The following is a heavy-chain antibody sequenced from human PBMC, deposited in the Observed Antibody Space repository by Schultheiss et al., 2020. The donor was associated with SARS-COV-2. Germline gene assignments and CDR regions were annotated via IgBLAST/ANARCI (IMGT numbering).Heavy chain of an antibody. Sequence: GGSLRLSCKGSGYSFTSYWIGWVRQMPGKGLEWMGRIDPSDSYTNYSPSFQGHVTISADKSISTAYLQWSSLKASDTAMYYCARQLVKENDAFDIWGQGTMVTVSS. D-gene: IGHD6-6*01. CDR1: GYSFTSYW. V-gene: IGHV5-10-1*01. CDR3: ARQLVKENDAFDI. CDR2: IDPSDSYT. J-gene: IGHJ3*02.